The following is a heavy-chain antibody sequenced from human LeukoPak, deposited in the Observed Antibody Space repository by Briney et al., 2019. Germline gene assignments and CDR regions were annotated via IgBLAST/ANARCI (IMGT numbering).Heavy chain of an antibody. CDR3: ARSSSWYDGFDY. Sequence: SETLSLTCTVYGGSFSGYYWSWIRQPPGKGLEWIGYIYYSGSTNYNPSLKSRVTISVDTSKNQFSLKLSSVTAADTAVYYCARSSSWYDGFDYWGQGTLVTVSS. D-gene: IGHD6-13*01. CDR2: IYYSGST. V-gene: IGHV4-59*01. CDR1: GGSFSGYY. J-gene: IGHJ4*02.